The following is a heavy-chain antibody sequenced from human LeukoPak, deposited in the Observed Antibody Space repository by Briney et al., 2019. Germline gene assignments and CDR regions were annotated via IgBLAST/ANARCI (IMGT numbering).Heavy chain of an antibody. CDR2: IYYSGST. D-gene: IGHD6-13*01. V-gene: IGHV4-59*01. CDR3: ARTSIAAAGTDY. CDR1: GGSFSGYY. Sequence: PSETLSLTCAVYGGSFSGYYWSWIRQHPGKGLEWLGYIYYSGSTNYNPSLKSRVTISVDTSKNQFSLKLSSVTAADTAVYYCARTSIAAAGTDYWGQGTLVTVSS. J-gene: IGHJ4*02.